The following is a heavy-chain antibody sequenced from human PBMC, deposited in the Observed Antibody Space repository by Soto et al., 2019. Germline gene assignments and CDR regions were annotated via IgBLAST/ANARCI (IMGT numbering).Heavy chain of an antibody. CDR2: IYYSGST. J-gene: IGHJ6*02. V-gene: IGHV4-59*01. Sequence: PSETLSLTCTVSGGSISRYYWSWIRQPPGKGLEWIGYIYYSGSTNYNPSLKSRVTISVDTSKNQFSLKLSSVTAADTVVYYCARSNGYYDFWSGYSDYYYYGMDVWGQGTTVTVS. D-gene: IGHD3-3*01. CDR3: ARSNGYYDFWSGYSDYYYYGMDV. CDR1: GGSISRYY.